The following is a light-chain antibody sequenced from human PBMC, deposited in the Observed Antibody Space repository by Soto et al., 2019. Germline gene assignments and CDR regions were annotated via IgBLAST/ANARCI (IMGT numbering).Light chain of an antibody. J-gene: IGKJ2*01. Sequence: DIVMTQSPDSLAVSLGERATINCKSSQNILYSSNNNNYLAWYQQKPGQPPRLLIYWASTREFGVPDRFSGSGSGTDFTLTISSLHAEDVAVYQYLQFYRTPYTFGRGTKLEIK. V-gene: IGKV4-1*01. CDR2: WAS. CDR3: LQFYRTPYT. CDR1: QNILYSSNNNNY.